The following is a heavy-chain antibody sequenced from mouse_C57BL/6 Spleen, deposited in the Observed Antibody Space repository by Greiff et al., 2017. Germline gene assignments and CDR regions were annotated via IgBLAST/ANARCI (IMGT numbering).Heavy chain of an antibody. CDR1: GYTFTSYW. CDR2: IHPNSGST. J-gene: IGHJ3*01. Sequence: VQLQQPGAELVKPGASVKLSCKASGYTFTSYWLPWVKQRPGQGLEWIGMIHPNSGSTNYNEKFKSKATLTVDKSSSTAYMQLSSLTSEDSAVYYCAREGSGDPFAYWGQGTLVTVSA. V-gene: IGHV1-64*01. D-gene: IGHD3-2*02. CDR3: AREGSGDPFAY.